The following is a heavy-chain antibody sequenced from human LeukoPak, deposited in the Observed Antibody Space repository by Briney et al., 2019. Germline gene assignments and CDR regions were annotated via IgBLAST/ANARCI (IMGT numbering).Heavy chain of an antibody. V-gene: IGHV3-48*01. CDR2: ISSTSTII. J-gene: IGHJ4*02. Sequence: GGSLRLSCAASGFTFSTYSMSWVRQAPGKGREWVSFISSTSTIIHYADSVKGRFTISRDNSKNTLYLQMNSLRAEDTAVYYCAKDPYYYDSEYFDYWGQGTLVTVSS. CDR1: GFTFSTYS. CDR3: AKDPYYYDSEYFDY. D-gene: IGHD3-22*01.